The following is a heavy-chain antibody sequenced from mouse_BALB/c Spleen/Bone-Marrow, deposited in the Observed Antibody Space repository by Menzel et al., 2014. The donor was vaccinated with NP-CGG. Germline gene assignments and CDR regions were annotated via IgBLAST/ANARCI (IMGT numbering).Heavy chain of an antibody. J-gene: IGHJ3*01. Sequence: EVMLVESGGGLVKPGGSLKLSCAASGFTFSGYYMYWVRQTPEKRLEWVATISDGGNYTCYPDSVKGRSTITRNNAKNNEYLQMKNQKSEDKATYYCASDGEYTYACFAYWGQGTLVTVSA. CDR3: ASDGEYTYACFAY. CDR2: ISDGGNYT. D-gene: IGHD2-10*02. V-gene: IGHV5-4*02. CDR1: GFTFSGYY.